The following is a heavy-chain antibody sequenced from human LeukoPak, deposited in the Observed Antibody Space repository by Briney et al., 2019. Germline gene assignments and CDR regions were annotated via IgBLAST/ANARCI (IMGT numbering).Heavy chain of an antibody. V-gene: IGHV4-34*01. Sequence: SETLSLTCAVSGGSFSGYYWSWLRQAPGKGLEWVGEIYHSGSTNYHPSLKGRVTISVDTSKNKFSLKLSSVTAADTAVYYCARDCYDFWSGFYRWYYFDYWGQGTLVTVSS. CDR1: GGSFSGYY. D-gene: IGHD3-3*01. CDR3: ARDCYDFWSGFYRWYYFDY. CDR2: IYHSGST. J-gene: IGHJ4*02.